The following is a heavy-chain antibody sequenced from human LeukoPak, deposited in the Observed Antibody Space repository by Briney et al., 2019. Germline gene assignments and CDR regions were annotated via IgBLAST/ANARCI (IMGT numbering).Heavy chain of an antibody. Sequence: GGSLRLPCVASGFTLSSYNMNWVRQAPGKGLEWVSSISSSSNYIYYADSVKGRFTISRDNAKNSLYLQMNSLRAEDTAVYYCARDPAVGPWYYYYMDVWGKGTTVTVSS. J-gene: IGHJ6*03. D-gene: IGHD1-26*01. V-gene: IGHV3-21*01. CDR2: ISSSSNYI. CDR1: GFTLSSYN. CDR3: ARDPAVGPWYYYYMDV.